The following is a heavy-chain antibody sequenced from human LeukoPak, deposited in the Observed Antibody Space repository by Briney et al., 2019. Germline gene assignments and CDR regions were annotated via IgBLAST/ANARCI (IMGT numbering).Heavy chain of an antibody. CDR3: ARDDAGYSSGWYWVY. D-gene: IGHD6-19*01. Sequence: GGSLRLSCAASGFTFSGYEMNWVRQAPGKGLEWVSYISSSGSIIYYADSVKGRFTISRDNAKNSLYLQMNSLRAEDTAVYYCARDDAGYSSGWYWVYWGQGTLVTISS. V-gene: IGHV3-48*03. CDR1: GFTFSGYE. CDR2: ISSSGSII. J-gene: IGHJ4*02.